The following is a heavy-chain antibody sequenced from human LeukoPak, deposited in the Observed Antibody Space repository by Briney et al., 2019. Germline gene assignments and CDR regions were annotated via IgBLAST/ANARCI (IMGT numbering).Heavy chain of an antibody. CDR2: IYYSGST. V-gene: IGHV4-30-4*08. J-gene: IGHJ6*03. CDR1: GGSISSGDYY. CDR3: ARAPSFYYMDV. Sequence: SETLSLTCTVSGGSISSGDYYWSWIRQPPGKGLEWIGYIYYSGSTYYNPSLKSRVTISVDTSKNQFSLKLSSVTAADTAVYYCARAPSFYYMDVWGXXXTVTVSS.